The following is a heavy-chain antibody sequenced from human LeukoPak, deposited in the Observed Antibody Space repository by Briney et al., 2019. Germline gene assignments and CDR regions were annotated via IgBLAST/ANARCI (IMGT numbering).Heavy chain of an antibody. CDR3: ARDPTTVVKRYFDY. CDR2: IYYSGST. J-gene: IGHJ4*02. CDR1: GGSISRYY. Sequence: SETLSLTCTVSGGSISRYYWGWIRQPPGKGLAWIGSIYYSGSTRYNPSLKSRVTISVDTSKNQFSLKLSSVTAADTAVYYCARDPTTVVKRYFDYWGQGTLVTVSS. D-gene: IGHD4-23*01. V-gene: IGHV4-39*07.